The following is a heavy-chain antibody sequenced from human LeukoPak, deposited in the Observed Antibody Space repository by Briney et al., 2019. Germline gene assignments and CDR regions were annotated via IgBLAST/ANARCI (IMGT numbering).Heavy chain of an antibody. V-gene: IGHV3-21*01. CDR1: GFTFSTYA. CDR3: ARYRVSSSTSYIDF. D-gene: IGHD2-2*01. J-gene: IGHJ4*02. CDR2: ITGDSAYI. Sequence: GGSLRLSCAASGFTFSTYAMNWVRQAPGEGLKWAPCITGDSAYIYYADSVKGRFTISRDNAKNSLYLQMNSLRAEDTAVYYCARYRVSSSTSYIDFWGQGTLVTVSS.